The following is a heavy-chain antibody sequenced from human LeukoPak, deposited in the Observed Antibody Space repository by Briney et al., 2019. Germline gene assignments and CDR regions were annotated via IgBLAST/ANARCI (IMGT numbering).Heavy chain of an antibody. D-gene: IGHD5-12*01. V-gene: IGHV4-39*07. CDR3: ARQVATKGEWAFDI. CDR1: GGSISSSSYY. J-gene: IGHJ3*02. CDR2: IYYSGST. Sequence: SETLSLTCTVSGGSISSSSYYWGWIRQPPGKGLEWIGSIYYSGSTHYNPSLKSRVTISVDTSKNQFSLKLSSVTAADTAVYYCARQVATKGEWAFDIWGQGTMVTASS.